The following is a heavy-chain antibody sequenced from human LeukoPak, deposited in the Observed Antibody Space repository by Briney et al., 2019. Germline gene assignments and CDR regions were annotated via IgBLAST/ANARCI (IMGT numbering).Heavy chain of an antibody. Sequence: PAETLTLTCTVSGGSISSSSYYWGWIRQPPGKGLEWIGSIYYSGSTYYNPSLKSRVTISVDTSKNQFSLKLSSVTAADTAVYYCARLFRSYCGCDCSDYWGQGTRDTVSS. CDR3: ARLFRSYCGCDCSDY. CDR2: IYYSGST. CDR1: GGSISSSSYY. V-gene: IGHV4-39*01. J-gene: IGHJ4*02. D-gene: IGHD2-21*02.